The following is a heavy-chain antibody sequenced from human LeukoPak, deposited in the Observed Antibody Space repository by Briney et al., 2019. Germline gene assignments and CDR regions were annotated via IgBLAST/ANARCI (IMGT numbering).Heavy chain of an antibody. J-gene: IGHJ5*02. Sequence: PGRSLRLSCAASGFTFSNYPMHWVRQAPGKGLGWVAVISYDGSNKYYADSVKGRFTISRDNSKNTLYLQMNSLRAADTALYYCATDWPGHCSGTTCSGRNWFDPWGQGTLVTVSS. CDR1: GFTFSNYP. CDR2: ISYDGSNK. CDR3: ATDWPGHCSGTTCSGRNWFDP. V-gene: IGHV3-30*04. D-gene: IGHD2-2*01.